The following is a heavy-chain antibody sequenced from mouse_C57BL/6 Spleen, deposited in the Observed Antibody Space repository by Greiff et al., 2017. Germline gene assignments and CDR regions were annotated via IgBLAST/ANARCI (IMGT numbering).Heavy chain of an antibody. D-gene: IGHD4-1*02. CDR1: GFTFSDYG. Sequence: EVQVVESGGGLVKPGGSLKLSCVASGFTFSDYGMHWVRQAPEKGLEWVAYISSGSSTIYYADTVKGRFTISRDNAKNTLFLQMTSLRSEDTAMYYCARRQLDRYAMDYWGQGTSVTVSS. V-gene: IGHV5-17*01. J-gene: IGHJ4*01. CDR3: ARRQLDRYAMDY. CDR2: ISSGSSTI.